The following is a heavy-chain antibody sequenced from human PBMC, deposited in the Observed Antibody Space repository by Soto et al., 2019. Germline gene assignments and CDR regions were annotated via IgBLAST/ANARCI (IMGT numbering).Heavy chain of an antibody. Sequence: VQLVESGGGLVQPGGSLRLSCAASGFTFSSYEMNWVRQAPGKGLEWVSYISSSGSTIYYADSVKGRFTISRDNAKNSLYLQMNSLRAEDTAVYYCARDNQGYDFWSGYYIGYGMDVWGQGTTVTVSS. D-gene: IGHD3-3*01. J-gene: IGHJ6*02. CDR2: ISSSGSTI. CDR1: GFTFSSYE. CDR3: ARDNQGYDFWSGYYIGYGMDV. V-gene: IGHV3-48*03.